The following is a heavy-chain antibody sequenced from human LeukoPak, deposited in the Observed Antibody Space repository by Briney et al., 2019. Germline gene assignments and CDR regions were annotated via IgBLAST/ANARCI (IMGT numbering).Heavy chain of an antibody. CDR2: IDGGGGST. CDR3: VKDGPDWGSYFDS. Sequence: GGSLRLSCAASGFTFSSYAMSWVRQAPGKGLEWVSAIDGGGGSTNYADSVKGRFTISRDNSKNTLYLQMNGLRAEDTAVYYCVKDGPDWGSYFDSWGQGTLVTVSS. V-gene: IGHV3-23*01. CDR1: GFTFSSYA. D-gene: IGHD7-27*01. J-gene: IGHJ4*02.